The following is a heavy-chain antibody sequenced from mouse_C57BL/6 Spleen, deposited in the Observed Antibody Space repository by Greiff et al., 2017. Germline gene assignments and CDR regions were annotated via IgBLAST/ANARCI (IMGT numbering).Heavy chain of an antibody. Sequence: QVPLKQSGPGLVQPSQSLSITCTVSGFSLTSYGVHWVRQSPGTGLAWLGVIWSGGSTDYTAAFISRLSISKDNSKSQVFFKMNSRQADDTAIYYCARMGYDYDGGVYWGQGTTLTVSS. V-gene: IGHV2-2*01. J-gene: IGHJ2*01. CDR2: IWSGGST. CDR3: ARMGYDYDGGVY. CDR1: GFSLTSYG. D-gene: IGHD2-4*01.